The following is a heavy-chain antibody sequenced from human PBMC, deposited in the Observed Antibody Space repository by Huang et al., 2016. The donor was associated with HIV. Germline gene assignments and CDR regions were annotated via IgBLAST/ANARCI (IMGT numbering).Heavy chain of an antibody. J-gene: IGHJ3*02. CDR2: SNAGNGNT. Sequence: QVQLVQSGAEVKKPGASVKVSCKASGYTFTSYAMHWVRQAPGQRLEWMGWSNAGNGNTKYSPKFQGRVTITRDTSASTAYMELSSLRSEDTAVYYCARWVMVRVATIGGTFDIWGQGTMVTVSS. V-gene: IGHV1-3*01. D-gene: IGHD3-10*01. CDR3: ARWVMVRVATIGGTFDI. CDR1: GYTFTSYA.